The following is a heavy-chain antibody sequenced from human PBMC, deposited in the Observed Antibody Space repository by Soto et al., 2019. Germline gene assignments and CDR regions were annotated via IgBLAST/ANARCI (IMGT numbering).Heavy chain of an antibody. Sequence: QVQLVQSGAEVKKPGSSVKVSCKASGGTFSSYAINWVRQAPGQGLEWMGGIIRIFGTPDYAQRFQGRVRITSAESTSTAYRGRSRLRSEMPAGYYCARQGSNEYQYYGMDVWGQGPTVTVSS. J-gene: IGHJ6*02. CDR3: ARQGSNEYQYYGMDV. V-gene: IGHV1-69*05. D-gene: IGHD1-26*01. CDR1: GGTFSSYA. CDR2: IIRIFGTP.